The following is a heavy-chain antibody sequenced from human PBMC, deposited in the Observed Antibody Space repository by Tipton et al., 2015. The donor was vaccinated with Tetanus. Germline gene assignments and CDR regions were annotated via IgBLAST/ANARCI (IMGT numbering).Heavy chain of an antibody. D-gene: IGHD2-2*01. V-gene: IGHV1-8*02. Sequence: QSGAEVKKPGAPVKVSCKASGYTFTSYGLNWVRKAAGRGFEWMGWLNPKSGSAAYAPRFQGRVTMTTNTSITTAFMEVASLTYEDTAVYYCASGSSIRHGLDVWGHGTSVTVSS. CDR3: ASGSSIRHGLDV. J-gene: IGHJ6*02. CDR1: GYTFTSYG. CDR2: LNPKSGSA.